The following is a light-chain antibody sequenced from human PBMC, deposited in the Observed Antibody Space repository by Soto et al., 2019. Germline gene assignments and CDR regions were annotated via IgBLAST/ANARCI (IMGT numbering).Light chain of an antibody. Sequence: IVLTQSPATLSLSPVKIATLSFMASQNISNYLIWYQQKPGQAPRLLIYDASNRATGIPARFSGSGSGTDFTLTVSSLRSEDSAVYYCQQYNYWPITFGQGTRLEIK. CDR3: QQYNYWPIT. CDR2: DAS. CDR1: QNISNY. V-gene: IGKV3-11*01. J-gene: IGKJ5*01.